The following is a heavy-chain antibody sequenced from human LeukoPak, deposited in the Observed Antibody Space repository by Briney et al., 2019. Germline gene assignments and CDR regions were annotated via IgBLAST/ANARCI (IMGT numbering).Heavy chain of an antibody. V-gene: IGHV3-43D*03. CDR1: GFTFDDYA. CDR3: AKDMSSSGYDRLDY. J-gene: IGHJ4*02. D-gene: IGHD5-12*01. CDR2: IDWDGGST. Sequence: GGSLRLSCAASGFTFDDYAMHWVRQAPGKGLEWVSLIDWDGGSTYYTDSVKGRFTISRDNSKNSLFLQINSLRAEDTALYYCAKDMSSSGYDRLDYWGQGTLVTVSS.